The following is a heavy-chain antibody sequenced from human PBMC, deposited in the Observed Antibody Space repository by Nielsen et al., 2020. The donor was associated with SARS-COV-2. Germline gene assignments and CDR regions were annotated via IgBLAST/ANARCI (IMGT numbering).Heavy chain of an antibody. CDR2: IKPDGSEG. CDR1: GFSFSDYW. J-gene: IGHJ4*02. Sequence: GESLKISCAASGFSFSDYWMNWVRQAPGKGLEWVAHIKPDGSEGYYVDSMKGRFTISRDNSKNTLYLQMNSLRAEDTAVYYCAKERLQLERFFDYWGQGTLVTVSS. V-gene: IGHV3-7*03. CDR3: AKERLQLERFFDY. D-gene: IGHD1-1*01.